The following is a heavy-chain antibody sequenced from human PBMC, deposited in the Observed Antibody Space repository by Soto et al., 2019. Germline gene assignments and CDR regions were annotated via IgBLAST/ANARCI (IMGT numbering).Heavy chain of an antibody. CDR3: HGYGY. J-gene: IGHJ4*02. Sequence: EVQVVESGGGLIQPGGSLRLSCEVSGFSVTANYMSWVRQDPGKGLEWVSVIYSGGSTYYIDSVKGRFSISRDISKHTLYLQMNSLRAEDTAVYYCHGYGYWGQGTLVTVSS. CDR2: IYSGGST. D-gene: IGHD5-12*01. CDR1: GFSVTANY. V-gene: IGHV3-53*01.